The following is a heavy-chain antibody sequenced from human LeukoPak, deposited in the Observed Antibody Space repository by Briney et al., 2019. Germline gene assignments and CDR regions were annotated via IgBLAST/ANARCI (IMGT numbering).Heavy chain of an antibody. J-gene: IGHJ4*02. D-gene: IGHD4-17*01. CDR1: GYTFTSYA. CDR3: ARDSGDPSGYFDY. V-gene: IGHV1-3*02. CDR2: GNAGNGNT. Sequence: ASVKVSRKASGYTFTSYAMHWVRQAPGQRLEWMGWGNAGNGNTKYSQEFQGRVTITRDTSASTAYMELSSLRSEDMAVYYCARDSGDPSGYFDYWGQGTLVTVSS.